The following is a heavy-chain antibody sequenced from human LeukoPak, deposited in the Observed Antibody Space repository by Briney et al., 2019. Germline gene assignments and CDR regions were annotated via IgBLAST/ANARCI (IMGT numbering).Heavy chain of an antibody. D-gene: IGHD5-18*01. CDR2: INPNSGGT. CDR3: ARALQRGYSYGYGHQFDY. J-gene: IGHJ4*02. V-gene: IGHV1-2*02. CDR1: GYTFTGYY. Sequence: ASVKVSCKASGYTFTGYYMHWVRQAPGQGLEWMGWINPNSGGTNYAQKFQGRVTMTRDTSISTAYMELSRLRSDDTAVYYCARALQRGYSYGYGHQFDYWGQGTLVTVSS.